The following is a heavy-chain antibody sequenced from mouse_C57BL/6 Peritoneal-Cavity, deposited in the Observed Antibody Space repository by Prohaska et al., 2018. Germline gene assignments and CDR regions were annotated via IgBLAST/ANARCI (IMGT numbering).Heavy chain of an antibody. Sequence: EVQLLETGGGLVQPGGSRGLSCEGSGFTFSGFWMSWVRQTPGKTLEWIGDINSDGSAINYAPSINDRFTIFGDNDKSTLYLQMSNVRSEDTATYFCMRYGNYWYFDVWGTGTTVTVSS. CDR2: INSDGSAI. V-gene: IGHV11-2*01. CDR3: MRYGNYWYFDV. CDR1: GFTFSGFW. D-gene: IGHD2-1*01. J-gene: IGHJ1*03.